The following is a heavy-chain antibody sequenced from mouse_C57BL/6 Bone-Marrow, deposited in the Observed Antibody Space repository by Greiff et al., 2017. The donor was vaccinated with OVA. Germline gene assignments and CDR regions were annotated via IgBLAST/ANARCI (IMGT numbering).Heavy chain of an antibody. Sequence: VQLQQSGPVLVKPGASVKMSCKASGYTFTDYYMNWVKQSHGKSLEWIGVINPYNGGTSYNQKFKGKATLTVDKSSSTAYMELNSLTSEDSAVYDCARALRQRPHWYAMDYWGQGTSVTVSS. V-gene: IGHV1-19*01. CDR3: ARALRQRPHWYAMDY. CDR2: INPYNGGT. J-gene: IGHJ4*01. CDR1: GYTFTDYY. D-gene: IGHD3-2*01.